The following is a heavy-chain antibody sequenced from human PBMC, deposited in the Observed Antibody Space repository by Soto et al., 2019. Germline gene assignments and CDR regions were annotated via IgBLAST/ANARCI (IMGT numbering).Heavy chain of an antibody. CDR2: ISTYNGDT. D-gene: IGHD2-15*01. J-gene: IGHJ6*02. CDR1: GYTFSTSG. V-gene: IGHV1-18*01. Sequence: QVQLVQSGAEVRKPGASVKVSCKASGYTFSTSGMSWLRQAPGQGLEWMGWISTYNGDTNDAPKFQDRVTMTSDTSTSTVYMELRSLRSDDTAVYYCASAGAAPYYYCGMDVWGQGTRVTVSS. CDR3: ASAGAAPYYYCGMDV.